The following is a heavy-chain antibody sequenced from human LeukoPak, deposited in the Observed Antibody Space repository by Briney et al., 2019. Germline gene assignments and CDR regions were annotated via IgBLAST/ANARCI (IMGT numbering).Heavy chain of an antibody. D-gene: IGHD3-10*01. J-gene: IGHJ4*02. Sequence: ASVKVSCKASGYTFTGYYMHWVRQAPGQGLEWMGWINPNSGGTNYAQKFQGRVTMTRDTSISTAYMDLSRLRSDDTAVYYCASIGSSRGYYFYYWGRGTLVTVSA. V-gene: IGHV1-2*02. CDR3: ASIGSSRGYYFYY. CDR2: INPNSGGT. CDR1: GYTFTGYY.